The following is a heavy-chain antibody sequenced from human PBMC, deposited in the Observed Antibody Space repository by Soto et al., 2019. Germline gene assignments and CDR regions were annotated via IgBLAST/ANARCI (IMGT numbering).Heavy chain of an antibody. CDR1: GFTFSNYG. V-gene: IGHV3-33*01. CDR3: ARQENYNSSGFYY. Sequence: PGGSLRLSCAASGFTFSNYGMHWVRQAPGKGLDWVAVIWYDGSNKHYGDSVKGRFTISRDNSKNTVYLQMSSLRAEDTAVYYCARQENYNSSGFYYWGQGTLVTVSS. J-gene: IGHJ4*02. CDR2: IWYDGSNK. D-gene: IGHD3-22*01.